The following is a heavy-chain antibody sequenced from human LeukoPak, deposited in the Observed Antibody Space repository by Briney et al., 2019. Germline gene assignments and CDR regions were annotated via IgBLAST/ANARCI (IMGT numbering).Heavy chain of an antibody. Sequence: GGSLRLSCAASGFTFSSYWMHWVRQAPGKGLEWISYISASGTITHYSDSVKGRFTISRDNSKNTLYLQVNSLRAEDTAVYYCARRAGAYSHPYDYWGQGTLVTVSS. V-gene: IGHV3-48*01. CDR2: ISASGTIT. D-gene: IGHD4/OR15-4a*01. CDR1: GFTFSSYW. J-gene: IGHJ4*02. CDR3: ARRAGAYSHPYDY.